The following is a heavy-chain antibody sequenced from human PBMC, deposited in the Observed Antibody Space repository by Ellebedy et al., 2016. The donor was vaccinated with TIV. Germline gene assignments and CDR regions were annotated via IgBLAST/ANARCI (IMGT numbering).Heavy chain of an antibody. CDR3: ARRGSSDTWYAFDI. CDR2: IHNGGTAV. D-gene: IGHD2-21*02. J-gene: IGHJ3*02. Sequence: GESLKISCAASGFIFSAYSMNWVRQAPGKGLEWVSYIHNGGTAVHYADSVRGRFTISRDDAENSVYLQMDSLRPEDTAIYYCARRGSSDTWYAFDIWGQGTVVTVSS. V-gene: IGHV3-48*04. CDR1: GFIFSAYS.